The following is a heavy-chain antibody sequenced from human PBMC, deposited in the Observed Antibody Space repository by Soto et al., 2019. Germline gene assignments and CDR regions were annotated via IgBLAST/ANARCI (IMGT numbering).Heavy chain of an antibody. D-gene: IGHD2-2*01. CDR1: GGSISSYY. CDR3: ARLHHLRYCSSTSCYAFDY. CDR2: IYYSGST. J-gene: IGHJ4*02. Sequence: TSETLSLTCTVSGGSISSYYLSWIRQPPGKGLEWIGYIYYSGSTNYNPSLKSRVTISVDTSKNQFSLKLSSVTAADTAVYYCARLHHLRYCSSTSCYAFDYWGQGTLVTVSS. V-gene: IGHV4-59*08.